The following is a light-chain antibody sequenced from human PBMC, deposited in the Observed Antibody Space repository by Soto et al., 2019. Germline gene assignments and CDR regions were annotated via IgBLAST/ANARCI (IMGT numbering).Light chain of an antibody. V-gene: IGLV3-25*03. CDR1: TLPKQY. Sequence: SYELTQPPSVSASPGQTARITCSGDTLPKQYTYWYQQKPGQAPVLVIYKDTERPSGIPERFSGSSSGTTVTLTISGVQAEDEADYYCQSTDNSGTYVVFGGGTKLTVL. CDR3: QSTDNSGTYVV. J-gene: IGLJ2*01. CDR2: KDT.